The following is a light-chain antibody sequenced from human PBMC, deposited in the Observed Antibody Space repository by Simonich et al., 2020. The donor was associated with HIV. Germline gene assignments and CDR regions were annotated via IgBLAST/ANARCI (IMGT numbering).Light chain of an antibody. Sequence: QSSLPQPASVSGSPGQSITISCTGPSSDVGCSNYVSCYQQHPGKAPKLMIYDVIKRPSGVSNRFSVSKSGNTASLTISGLQAEDEADYDCSSYTSSSTWVFGGGTKLTVL. CDR3: SSYTSSSTWV. V-gene: IGLV2-14*03. J-gene: IGLJ3*02. CDR2: DVI. CDR1: SSDVGCSNY.